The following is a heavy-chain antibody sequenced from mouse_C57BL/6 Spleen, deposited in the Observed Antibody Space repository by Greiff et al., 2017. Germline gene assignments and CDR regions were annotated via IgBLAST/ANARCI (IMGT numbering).Heavy chain of an antibody. J-gene: IGHJ4*01. V-gene: IGHV1-85*01. D-gene: IGHD2-4*01. CDR3: ARSWYDYPYAMDY. CDR2: FYPRERIT. CDR1: GYTFTSYD. Sequence: VQLQQPGPELVKPGASVKLSCKASGYTFTSYDINWVKQRPGQGLEWIGWFYPRERITKYNEKFKGKATLTVDTSSSTAYMELHSLTSEESAVYFCARSWYDYPYAMDYWGQGTSVTVSS.